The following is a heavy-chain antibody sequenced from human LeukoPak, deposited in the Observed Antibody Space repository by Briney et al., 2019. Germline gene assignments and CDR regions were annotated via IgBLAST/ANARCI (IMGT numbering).Heavy chain of an antibody. D-gene: IGHD2-2*02. J-gene: IGHJ6*04. V-gene: IGHV1-69*13. Sequence: ASVKVSCKASGGTFSSYAFSWVRQAPGQGLEWMGGIIPIFGTANYAQKFQGRVTITADESTSTAYMELSSLRSEDTAVYYCARAPSRYCSSTSCYNYYYYYGMDVWGKGTTVTVSS. CDR3: ARAPSRYCSSTSCYNYYYYYGMDV. CDR2: IIPIFGTA. CDR1: GGTFSSYA.